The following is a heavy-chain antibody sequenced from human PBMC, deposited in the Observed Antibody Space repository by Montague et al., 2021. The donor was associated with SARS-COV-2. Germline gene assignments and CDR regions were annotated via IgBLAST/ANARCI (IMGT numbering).Heavy chain of an antibody. V-gene: IGHV4-59*12. J-gene: IGHJ5*02. CDR2: IYYSATT. CDR3: ARLRRGTYYVSFDP. Sequence: SETLSLTCTVSGGSITNYYWTWIRQSPGRGLEWIGYIYYSATTNXNPSLKSRVTMSIDTSKTQFSLSLSSVTAADSAVYYCARLRRGTYYVSFDPWGQGALVSVSS. D-gene: IGHD1-26*01. CDR1: GGSITNYY.